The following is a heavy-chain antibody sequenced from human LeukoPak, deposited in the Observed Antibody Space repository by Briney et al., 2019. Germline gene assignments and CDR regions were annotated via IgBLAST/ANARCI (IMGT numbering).Heavy chain of an antibody. CDR3: AKDVGGQLADAFDI. V-gene: IGHV3-9*03. CDR1: GFTFRDYA. D-gene: IGHD2-15*01. Sequence: ALRLSCAASGFTFRDYAMSWVRQAPGKGLEWVSGISWDSSSVAYADSVKGRFTISRDNAKNSLYLQMNSLRAEDMALYYCAKDVGGQLADAFDIWGQGTMVTVSS. J-gene: IGHJ3*02. CDR2: ISWDSSSV.